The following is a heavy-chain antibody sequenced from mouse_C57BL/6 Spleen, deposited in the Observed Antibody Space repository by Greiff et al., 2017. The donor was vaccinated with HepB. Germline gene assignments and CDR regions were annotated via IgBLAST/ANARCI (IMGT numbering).Heavy chain of an antibody. CDR1: GYTFTDYY. V-gene: IGHV1-26*01. CDR3: ALYYYGSPSDY. Sequence: EVQLQQSGPELVKPGASVKISCKASGYTFTDYYMNWVKQSHGKSLEWIGDINPNNGGTSYNQKFKGKATLTVDKSSSTAYMELRSLTSEDSAVYYCALYYYGSPSDYWGQGTTLTVSS. D-gene: IGHD1-1*01. J-gene: IGHJ2*01. CDR2: INPNNGGT.